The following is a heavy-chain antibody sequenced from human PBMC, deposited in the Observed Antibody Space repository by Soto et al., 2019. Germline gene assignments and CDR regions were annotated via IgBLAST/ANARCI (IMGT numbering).Heavy chain of an antibody. CDR3: ARERLAVAGKGGWFDP. Sequence: PSETLSLTCAVYGGSFSAYYWNWIRQPPGKGLEWVGEITPTGSTNYNPSLKSRVTISADTSKNQFSLKLRSVTAADTAVYYCARERLAVAGKGGWFDPWGQETLVTVS. CDR1: GGSFSAYY. J-gene: IGHJ5*02. V-gene: IGHV4-34*01. D-gene: IGHD6-19*01. CDR2: ITPTGST.